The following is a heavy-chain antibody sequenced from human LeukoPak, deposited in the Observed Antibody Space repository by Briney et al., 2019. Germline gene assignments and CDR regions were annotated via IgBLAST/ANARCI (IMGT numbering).Heavy chain of an antibody. V-gene: IGHV1-69*04. Sequence: SVKVSCKASGYTFTSYDINWVRRAPGQGLEWMGRIVPMVGVAKSAQKFQDRVTITADKSTSTVYMELSNLRCEDTALYYCAREYCTSNSCANFYHYGMDVWGQGTTVTASS. D-gene: IGHD2-2*01. J-gene: IGHJ6*02. CDR1: GYTFTSYD. CDR2: IVPMVGVA. CDR3: AREYCTSNSCANFYHYGMDV.